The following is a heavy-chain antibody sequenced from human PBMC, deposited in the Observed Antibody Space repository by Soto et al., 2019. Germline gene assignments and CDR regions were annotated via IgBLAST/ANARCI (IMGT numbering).Heavy chain of an antibody. V-gene: IGHV1-18*01. Sequence: QVQLVQSGAEVKKPGASVKVSCKASGYTFTSYGISWVRQAPGQGLEWMGWISAYNGNTKYAQKLQGRVTMTTDTATSTAYMEVRSLRSDDTAVYYCARLPEEGSIWFGEYGDYWGQGTLVTVSS. J-gene: IGHJ4*02. CDR2: ISAYNGNT. CDR1: GYTFTSYG. D-gene: IGHD3-10*01. CDR3: ARLPEEGSIWFGEYGDY.